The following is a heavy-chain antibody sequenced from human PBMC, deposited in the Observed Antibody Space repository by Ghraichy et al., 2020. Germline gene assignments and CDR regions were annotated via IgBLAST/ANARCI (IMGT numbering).Heavy chain of an antibody. CDR1: GFTLSSYR. CDR3: ARDRSPRDGYPEYYFDY. V-gene: IGHV3-21*01. Sequence: GESLRLSCAASGFTLSSYRMNWVRQAPGKGLEWVSSISSSSSYIYYADSVRGRFTISRDNAKNSLYVQMNSLRAEDTAVYYCARDRSPRDGYPEYYFDYWGQGTLVTVSS. CDR2: ISSSSSYI. J-gene: IGHJ4*02. D-gene: IGHD5-24*01.